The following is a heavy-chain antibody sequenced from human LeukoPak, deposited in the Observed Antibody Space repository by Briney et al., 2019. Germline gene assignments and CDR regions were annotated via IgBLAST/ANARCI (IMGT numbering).Heavy chain of an antibody. V-gene: IGHV3-7*01. CDR3: ARVKWQWLVLDYFDY. Sequence: PGGSLRLSCAASGFTFSSYWMSWVRQAPGKGLEWVANIKQDGSEKYYVDSVKGRFTISRDNAKNSLYLQMNSLRAEDTAVYYCARVKWQWLVLDYFDYWGQGTLVTASS. J-gene: IGHJ4*02. CDR1: GFTFSSYW. D-gene: IGHD6-19*01. CDR2: IKQDGSEK.